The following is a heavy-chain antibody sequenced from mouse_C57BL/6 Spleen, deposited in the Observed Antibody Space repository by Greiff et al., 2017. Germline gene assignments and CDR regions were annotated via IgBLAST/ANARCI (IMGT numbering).Heavy chain of an antibody. D-gene: IGHD2-2*01. Sequence: QVQLQQPGAELVRPGSSVKLSCKASGYTFTSYWMHWVKQRPIQGLEWIGNIDPSDSETHYNQKFKDKATLAVDKSSSTAYMQPSNLTSEDSSVYYCARSYGYDGHYFDYWGQGTTLTVSS. CDR2: IDPSDSET. V-gene: IGHV1-52*01. J-gene: IGHJ2*01. CDR1: GYTFTSYW. CDR3: ARSYGYDGHYFDY.